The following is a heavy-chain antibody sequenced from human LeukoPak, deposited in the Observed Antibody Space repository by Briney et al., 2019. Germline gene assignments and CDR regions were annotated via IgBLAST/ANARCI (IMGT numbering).Heavy chain of an antibody. V-gene: IGHV4-34*01. D-gene: IGHD3-10*01. CDR3: ARTRSGSYYMVHSWFDP. CDR2: INHSGST. CDR1: GGSFSGYY. J-gene: IGHJ5*02. Sequence: PSETLSLTCAVHGGSFSGYYWSWIRQPPGKGLEWIGEINHSGSTNYNPSLKSRVTISVDTSKNQFSLKLSSVTAADTAVYYCARTRSGSYYMVHSWFDPWGQGTLVTVSS.